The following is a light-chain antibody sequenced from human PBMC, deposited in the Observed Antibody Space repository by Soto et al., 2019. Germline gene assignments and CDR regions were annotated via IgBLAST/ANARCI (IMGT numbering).Light chain of an antibody. CDR3: QQYGSSPPT. Sequence: EFVLTQSPGTLSLSPGERATLSCRASQSVSRYLTWYQQKPGQGPRVLIYGASSRATGIPDRFSGSGSGTDFTLTINRLEPEDFAVYYCQQYGSSPPTFGQGTKVDIK. J-gene: IGKJ1*01. CDR2: GAS. CDR1: QSVSRY. V-gene: IGKV3-20*01.